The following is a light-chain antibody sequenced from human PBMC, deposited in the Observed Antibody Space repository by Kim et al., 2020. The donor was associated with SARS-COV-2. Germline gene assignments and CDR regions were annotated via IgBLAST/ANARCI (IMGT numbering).Light chain of an antibody. V-gene: IGLV3-19*01. Sequence: VAVGQTVSITCQGDSLRSYYATWYQQKPGQAPILVIYGKNNRPSGIPHRFSGSSSGNTASLTITGTQAGDEADYYCNSRDSNDNVVFGGGTKLTVL. J-gene: IGLJ2*01. CDR3: NSRDSNDNVV. CDR1: SLRSYY. CDR2: GKN.